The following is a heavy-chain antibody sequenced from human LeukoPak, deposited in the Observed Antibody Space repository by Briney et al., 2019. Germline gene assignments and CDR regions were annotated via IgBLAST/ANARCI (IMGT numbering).Heavy chain of an antibody. CDR2: INPNNDGT. CDR1: AYTFTAYY. J-gene: IGHJ4*02. D-gene: IGHD3-16*01. CDR3: ATVGGGGFPYFEY. Sequence: ASVKVSCKASAYTFTAYYIHWVRQAPGLGLEWMGWINPNNDGTNYAQKFQGRVTLTKDTSISTVYMELSSLKSDDTAAYYCATVGGGGFPYFEYWGQGTLVTVSS. V-gene: IGHV1-2*02.